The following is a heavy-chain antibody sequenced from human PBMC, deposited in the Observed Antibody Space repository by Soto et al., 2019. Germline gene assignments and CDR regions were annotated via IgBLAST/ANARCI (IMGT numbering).Heavy chain of an antibody. CDR3: ARLVSDPRLNYMYFDF. D-gene: IGHD3-10*01. CDR2: IFHDGTA. J-gene: IGHJ4*02. CDR1: GVSISSGNW. V-gene: IGHV4-4*02. Sequence: SETLSLTCAVSGVSISSGNWWTWVRKSPQRGLEYIGEIFHDGTANYYPSFERRVAISVDASKNQFSLKLTSVTAADTAIYFCARLVSDPRLNYMYFDFWGQGALVTVSS.